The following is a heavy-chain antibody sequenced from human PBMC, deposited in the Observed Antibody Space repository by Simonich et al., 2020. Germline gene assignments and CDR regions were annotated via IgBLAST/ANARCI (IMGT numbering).Heavy chain of an antibody. J-gene: IGHJ5*02. CDR3: ARDRNWGWFDP. Sequence: QVQLVESGGGVVQPGRSLRLSCAASGFTFSSYAMHWVRQAPGKGLGLVAVISYDGSNKYYADSVKGRFTISRDNSKNTLYLQMNSLRAEDTAVYYCARDRNWGWFDPWGQGTLVTVSS. D-gene: IGHD7-27*01. CDR1: GFTFSSYA. V-gene: IGHV3-30*07. CDR2: ISYDGSNK.